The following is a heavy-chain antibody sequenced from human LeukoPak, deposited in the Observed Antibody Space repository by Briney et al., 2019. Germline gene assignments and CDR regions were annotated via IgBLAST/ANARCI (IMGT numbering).Heavy chain of an antibody. CDR3: AREKVDIVATIMWYYYYGMDV. J-gene: IGHJ6*02. CDR2: ISGDGNYI. Sequence: GGSLRLSCEASGLTFSRYSINWVRQAPGKGLEWVSSISGDGNYIYYADSMKGRFTVSRDNAKNSLYLQMDSLRDEDTAVYYCAREKVDIVATIMWYYYYGMDVWGQGTTVTVSS. D-gene: IGHD5-12*01. CDR1: GLTFSRYS. V-gene: IGHV3-21*01.